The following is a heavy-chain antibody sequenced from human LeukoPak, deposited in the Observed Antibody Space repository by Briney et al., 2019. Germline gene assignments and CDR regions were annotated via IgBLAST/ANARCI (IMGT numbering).Heavy chain of an antibody. D-gene: IGHD3-10*01. J-gene: IGHJ6*02. CDR3: ARDAEYYYGSGSYSSGIDV. Sequence: KSSETLSLTCTVSGGSISSGGYYWSWIRQHPGKGLEWIGYMYYSGSTYYNPSLKSRVTISVDTSKNQFARKLRSVSAADPAVYYCARDAEYYYGSGSYSSGIDVWGQGTTVTVSS. CDR2: MYYSGST. V-gene: IGHV4-31*03. CDR1: GGSISSGGYY.